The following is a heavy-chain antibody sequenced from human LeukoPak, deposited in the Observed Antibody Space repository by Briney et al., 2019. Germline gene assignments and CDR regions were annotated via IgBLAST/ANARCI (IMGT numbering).Heavy chain of an antibody. V-gene: IGHV4-59*08. D-gene: IGHD6-13*01. Sequence: SETLSLTCTVSGDSISGYHWTWIRQTPGKGLEWIGHIYYSGSTNYNPSLKSRVTISIDTSKNQFSLKLSSVTAADSAVYYCARNTDSSTWSWFDPWGQGTLVTVSS. CDR2: IYYSGST. J-gene: IGHJ5*02. CDR1: GDSISGYH. CDR3: ARNTDSSTWSWFDP.